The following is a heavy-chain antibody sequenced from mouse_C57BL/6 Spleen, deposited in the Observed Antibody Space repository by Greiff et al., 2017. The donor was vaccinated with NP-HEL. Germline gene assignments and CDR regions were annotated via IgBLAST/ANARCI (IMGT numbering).Heavy chain of an antibody. CDR3: ARRYYGSSYSYYAMDY. V-gene: IGHV1-18*01. CDR1: GYTFTDYN. CDR2: INPNNGGT. D-gene: IGHD1-1*01. Sequence: EVQLQQSGPELVKPGASVKIPCKASGYTFTDYNMDWVKQSHGKSLEWIGDINPNNGGTIYNQKFKGQATLTVDKSSSTAYMELRSLTSEDTAVYYCARRYYGSSYSYYAMDYWGQGTSVTVSS. J-gene: IGHJ4*01.